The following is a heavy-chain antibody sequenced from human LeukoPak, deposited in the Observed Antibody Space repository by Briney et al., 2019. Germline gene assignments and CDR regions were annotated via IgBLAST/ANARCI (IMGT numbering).Heavy chain of an antibody. D-gene: IGHD6-13*01. CDR3: AREPIAAAYYYYYYYMDV. J-gene: IGHJ6*03. CDR2: INWNGGST. V-gene: IGHV3-20*04. Sequence: GGSLRLSCAASGFTFDDYGMSWVRQAPGKGLEWVSGINWNGGSTGYADSVKGRFTISRDNAKNSLYLQMNSLRAEDTAVYYCAREPIAAAYYYYYYYMDVWGKGTTVTVSS. CDR1: GFTFDDYG.